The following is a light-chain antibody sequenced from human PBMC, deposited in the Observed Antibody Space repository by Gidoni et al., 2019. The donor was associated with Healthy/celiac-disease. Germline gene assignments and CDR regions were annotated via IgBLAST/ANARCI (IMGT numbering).Light chain of an antibody. CDR3: QQYGSSPPHT. Sequence: EIVLTQSPGTLSLSPGERATLSCRAIQSVSSSYLAWYQQKPGQAPRLLIYGASSRATCIPDRFSGSGSVTDFTLTISRLEPEDFAVYYCQQYGSSPPHTFXGXTKVEIK. V-gene: IGKV3-20*01. CDR2: GAS. J-gene: IGKJ4*01. CDR1: QSVSSSY.